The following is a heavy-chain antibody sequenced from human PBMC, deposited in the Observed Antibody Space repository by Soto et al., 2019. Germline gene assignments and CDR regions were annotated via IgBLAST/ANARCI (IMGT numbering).Heavy chain of an antibody. CDR1: GGTFSSYT. V-gene: IGHV1-69*08. D-gene: IGHD2-15*01. CDR3: ARESGVYCSGGSCPIDY. Sequence: QVQLVQSGAEVKKPGSSVKVSCKASGGTFSSYTISWVRQAPGQGLEWMGRIIPILGIANYAQKFQGRVTITADKSTSTAYMELSSLRSEDTAVYYCARESGVYCSGGSCPIDYWCQGTLVTVSS. J-gene: IGHJ4*02. CDR2: IIPILGIA.